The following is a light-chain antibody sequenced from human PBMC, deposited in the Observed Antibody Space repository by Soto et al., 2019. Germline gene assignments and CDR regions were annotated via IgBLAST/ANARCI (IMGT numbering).Light chain of an antibody. CDR1: QNISRS. V-gene: IGKV3-15*01. CDR2: GTS. J-gene: IGKJ1*01. CDR3: HQYNGWTRT. Sequence: EIVLTQSPVTLSVSPGERATLTCRASQNISRSLAWYQQKPGQGPSILIYGTSTREGGVPARVSGGGSGTEFTLTITSLQSEDFEVYYCHQYNGWTRTFGQGTKVDIK.